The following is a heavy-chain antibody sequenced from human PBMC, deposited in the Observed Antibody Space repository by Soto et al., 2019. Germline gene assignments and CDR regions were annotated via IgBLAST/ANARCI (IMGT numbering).Heavy chain of an antibody. V-gene: IGHV4-59*08. CDR3: ARLSDGLDY. J-gene: IGHJ4*02. Sequence: SSETLSLTCTVSGGSISSYYWSWIRQPPGKGLEWIGFIYYSGSTNYNPSLKSRVTISVDTSKNQFSLKLSSVTAADTAVYYCARLSDGLDYWGQGTLVTVSS. CDR2: IYYSGST. CDR1: GGSISSYY. D-gene: IGHD2-21*02.